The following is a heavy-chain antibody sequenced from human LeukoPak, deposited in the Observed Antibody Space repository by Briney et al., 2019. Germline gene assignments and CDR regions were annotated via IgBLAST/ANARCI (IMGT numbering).Heavy chain of an antibody. D-gene: IGHD6-6*01. J-gene: IGHJ4*02. CDR2: IKQDGGEK. CDR3: ARHPGYSSSSNCLDY. Sequence: GGSLRLSCAASGFTFSSYWMGWVRQAPGKGLEWVANIKQDGGEKYYVDSVKGRFTISRDNAKNSLYLQMNSLRAEDTAVYYCARHPGYSSSSNCLDYWGQGTLVTVSS. CDR1: GFTFSSYW. V-gene: IGHV3-7*01.